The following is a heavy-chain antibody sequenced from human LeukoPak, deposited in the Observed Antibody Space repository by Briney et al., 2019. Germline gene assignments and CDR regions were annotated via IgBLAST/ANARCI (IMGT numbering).Heavy chain of an antibody. J-gene: IGHJ3*02. V-gene: IGHV4-38-2*02. CDR3: LGGRGYLMDAFDI. CDR2: IYHSGST. CDR1: GYSISSGYY. D-gene: IGHD3-3*01. Sequence: SETLSLTCTVSGYSISSGYYWGWIRRPPGKGLEWIGSIYHSGSTYYNPSLKSRVTISVDTSKNQFSLKLSSVTAADTAVYYCLGGRGYLMDAFDIWGQGTMVTVSS.